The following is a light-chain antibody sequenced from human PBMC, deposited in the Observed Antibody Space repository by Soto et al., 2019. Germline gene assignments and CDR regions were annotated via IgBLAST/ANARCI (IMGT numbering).Light chain of an antibody. J-gene: IGKJ2*01. CDR1: QSVRGNF. V-gene: IGKV3-20*01. CDR2: GTS. CDR3: QQYGSSPT. Sequence: EIVLTQSPGTLSLSPGERATLSCRSSQSVRGNFLAWYQQKPGQAPRLLIYGTSNKATGSPDRFSGSGSGTDFTLTISRLEPEDFAVYYCQQYGSSPTFGQGTKLEIK.